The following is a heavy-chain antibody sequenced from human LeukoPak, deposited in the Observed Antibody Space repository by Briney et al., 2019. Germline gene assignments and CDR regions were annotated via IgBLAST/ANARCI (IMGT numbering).Heavy chain of an antibody. V-gene: IGHV4-39*01. CDR1: GGSISSSSYY. D-gene: IGHD3-3*01. CDR2: IYYSGST. Sequence: SETLSLTCTVSGGSISSSSYYWGWIRQPPGKGLEWIGSIYYSGSTYYNPSLKSRVTISVDTSKNQFSLKLSSVTAADTAVYYCASFFTIFGVVDAFDIWGQGTMVTVSS. J-gene: IGHJ3*02. CDR3: ASFFTIFGVVDAFDI.